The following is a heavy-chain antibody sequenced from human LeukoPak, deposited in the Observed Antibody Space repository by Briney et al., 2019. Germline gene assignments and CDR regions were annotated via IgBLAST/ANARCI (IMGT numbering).Heavy chain of an antibody. V-gene: IGHV1-69*13. CDR1: GGTFSSYA. D-gene: IGHD3-10*01. Sequence: ASVKVSCKASGGTFSSYAISWVRQAPGQGLEWMGGIIPIFGTANYAQKFQGRVTITADESTSTAYMELSSLRSEDTAVYYCAREWITMVRGDAFDIWAKGQWSPSLQ. CDR3: AREWITMVRGDAFDI. CDR2: IIPIFGTA. J-gene: IGHJ3*02.